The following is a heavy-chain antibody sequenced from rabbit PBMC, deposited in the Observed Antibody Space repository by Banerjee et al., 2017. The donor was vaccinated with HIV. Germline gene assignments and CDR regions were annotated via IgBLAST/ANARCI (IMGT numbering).Heavy chain of an antibody. J-gene: IGHJ6*01. CDR1: GFSFSNKAV. CDR2: INAVTGKP. Sequence: QEQLVESGGGLVRPEGSLKLSCTASGFSFSNKAVMCWVRQAPGKGLQWIACINAVTGKPVYATWARGRFTISKTSSTTVTLQMTSLTVADTATYFCARDTGTSFSSYGMDLWSPGTLVTVS. D-gene: IGHD7-1*01. V-gene: IGHV1S45*01. CDR3: ARDTGTSFSSYGMDL.